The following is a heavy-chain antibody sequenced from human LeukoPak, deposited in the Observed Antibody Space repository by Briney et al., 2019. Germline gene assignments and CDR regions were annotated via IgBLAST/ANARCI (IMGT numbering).Heavy chain of an antibody. J-gene: IGHJ6*03. Sequence: TGGSLRLSCAASGFTFGDYYMTWIRQAPGKGLEWVSYISTSASTIYYADSVKGRFTISRDNAKNSLYLQMNSLRAEDTAVYYCARDGVLRYFDWLFPYYMDVWGKGTTVTISS. CDR1: GFTFGDYY. V-gene: IGHV3-11*01. D-gene: IGHD3-9*01. CDR3: ARDGVLRYFDWLFPYYMDV. CDR2: ISTSASTI.